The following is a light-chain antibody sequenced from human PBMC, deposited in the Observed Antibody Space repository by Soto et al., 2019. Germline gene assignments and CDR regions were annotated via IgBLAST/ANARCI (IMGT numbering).Light chain of an antibody. Sequence: EVVMTQSPDTLSVSPGERATLSCRASQSVSNNLAWYLQKPGQAPWLLIYGASIRASGIPARFSGSGSGTEFTLSISSLQSEDSAVYYCQQYNHWPITFGQGTRLEIK. CDR3: QQYNHWPIT. J-gene: IGKJ5*01. V-gene: IGKV3D-15*01. CDR1: QSVSNN. CDR2: GAS.